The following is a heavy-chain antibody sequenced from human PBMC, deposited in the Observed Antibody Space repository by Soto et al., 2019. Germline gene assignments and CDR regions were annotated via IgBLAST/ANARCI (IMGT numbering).Heavy chain of an antibody. CDR3: AKDRGLTYYYDSSGYPVFDY. CDR1: GFTFSSYA. D-gene: IGHD3-22*01. Sequence: QPGGSLRLSCAASGFTFSSYAMSWVRQAPGKGLEWVSTISGSGGSTYYADSVKGRFTISRDNSKNTLYLQMNSLRAEDTAVYYCAKDRGLTYYYDSSGYPVFDYWGQGTLVTVSS. J-gene: IGHJ4*02. V-gene: IGHV3-23*01. CDR2: ISGSGGST.